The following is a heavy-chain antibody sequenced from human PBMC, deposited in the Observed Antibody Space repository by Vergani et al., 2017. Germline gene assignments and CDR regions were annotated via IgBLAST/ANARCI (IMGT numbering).Heavy chain of an antibody. D-gene: IGHD5/OR15-5a*01. CDR2: IYTSGST. J-gene: IGHJ6*02. Sequence: QLQLQESGSGLVKPSQTLSLTCTVSGGSISSGSYYWSWIRQPAGKGLEWIGRIYTSGSTNYNPSLKSRVTISVDTSKNQFSLKLSSVTAADTAVYYCARESTDKDDYYGMDVWGQGTTVTVSS. CDR1: GGSISSGSYY. CDR3: ARESTDKDDYYGMDV. V-gene: IGHV4-61*02.